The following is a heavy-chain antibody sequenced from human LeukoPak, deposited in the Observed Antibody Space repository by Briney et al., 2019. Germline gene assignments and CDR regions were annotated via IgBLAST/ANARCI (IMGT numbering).Heavy chain of an antibody. Sequence: SQTLSLTCTVSGGSISSGGYYWSWIRQHPGKGLEWIGYIYYSGSTYYNPSLKSRVTISVDTSKNQFSLKLSSATAADTAVYYCARVIVVVPAATVGATGGWFDPWGQGTLVTVSS. CDR1: GGSISSGGYY. CDR2: IYYSGST. CDR3: ARVIVVVPAATVGATGGWFDP. J-gene: IGHJ5*02. V-gene: IGHV4-31*03. D-gene: IGHD2-2*01.